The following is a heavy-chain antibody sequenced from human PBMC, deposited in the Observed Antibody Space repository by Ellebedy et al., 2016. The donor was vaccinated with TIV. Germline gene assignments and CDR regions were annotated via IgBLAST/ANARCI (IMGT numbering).Heavy chain of an antibody. CDR1: GDSISSSSYY. D-gene: IGHD1-26*01. V-gene: IGHV4-39*01. CDR2: IYYSGST. CDR3: ARPPIVGGTVAFDY. J-gene: IGHJ4*02. Sequence: MPSETLSLTCTVSGDSISSSSYYWGWIRQLPGKGLEWIGSIYYSGSTYYNPSLKSRVTISVDTSKNQFSLKLSSVTAADTAAYYCARPPIVGGTVAFDYWGQGTPVTVSS.